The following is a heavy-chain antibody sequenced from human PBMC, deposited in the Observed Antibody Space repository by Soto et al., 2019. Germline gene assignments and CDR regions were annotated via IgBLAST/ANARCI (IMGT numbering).Heavy chain of an antibody. CDR3: ADGGEWSFNFEY. D-gene: IGHD3-3*01. V-gene: IGHV3-23*01. Sequence: EVQLLESGGGLVQPGGSLRLSCAASGFSFSIYAMSWVRQAPGKGLEWVVGISASGENTYYADSGKGRFTISRDNSKNTLYLQMNNLRVEDKAVYYCADGGEWSFNFEYWGQGTLVTVFS. CDR2: ISASGENT. CDR1: GFSFSIYA. J-gene: IGHJ4*02.